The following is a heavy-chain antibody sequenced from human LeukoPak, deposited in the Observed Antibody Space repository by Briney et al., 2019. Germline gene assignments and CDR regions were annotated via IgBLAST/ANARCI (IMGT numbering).Heavy chain of an antibody. J-gene: IGHJ4*02. CDR2: ICYSGST. V-gene: IGHV4-59*08. CDR3: ASLSLLCGDYEDY. D-gene: IGHD4-17*01. CDR1: GGSISSYY. Sequence: SETLSLTCTVSGGSISSYYWSWIRQPPGKGLEWIGYICYSGSTNYNPSLKSRVTIPVETSKNQFSLKLNSVTAADTAVYYCASLSLLCGDYEDYWGQGTLVTVSS.